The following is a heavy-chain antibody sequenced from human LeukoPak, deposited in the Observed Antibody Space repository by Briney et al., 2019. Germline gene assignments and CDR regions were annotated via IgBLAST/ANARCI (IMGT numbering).Heavy chain of an antibody. J-gene: IGHJ4*02. CDR3: AKDFRRDGYNPFDY. Sequence: GGSLRLSCAASGFTFDDYAMHWVRQAPGKGLEWVSLISWDGGSTYYADSVKGRFTISRDYSKNSLYLQMNSLRAEDTALYYCAKDFRRDGYNPFDYWGQGILVTVSS. V-gene: IGHV3-43D*03. D-gene: IGHD5-24*01. CDR2: ISWDGGST. CDR1: GFTFDDYA.